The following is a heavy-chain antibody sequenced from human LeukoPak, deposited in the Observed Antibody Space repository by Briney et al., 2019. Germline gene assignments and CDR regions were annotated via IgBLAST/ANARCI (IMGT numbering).Heavy chain of an antibody. CDR1: GFTFSSYA. J-gene: IGHJ6*02. CDR3: AKDLPPVTSARYYYGMDV. V-gene: IGHV3-23*01. D-gene: IGHD4-17*01. Sequence: GGSLRLSCAASGFTFSSYAMSWVRQAPGKGLEGVSAISGSGGSTYYADSVKGRFTISRDNSKNTLYLQMKSLRAEDTAVYYCAKDLPPVTSARYYYGMDVWGQGTTVTVSS. CDR2: ISGSGGST.